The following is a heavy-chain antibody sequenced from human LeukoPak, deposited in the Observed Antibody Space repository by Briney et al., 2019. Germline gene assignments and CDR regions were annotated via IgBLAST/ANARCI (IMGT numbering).Heavy chain of an antibody. V-gene: IGHV4-39*01. Sequence: PSETLSLTCTVSGGSVSGSVSYWGWLRQPPGKGLEWIGTVFYSGNTYYNPSLKSRVTISVDRSKNQFFLSLYFVTAADTAMYYCARPSGSPYWYFDLWGRGMLVTVSP. D-gene: IGHD3-3*01. CDR1: GGSVSGSVSY. J-gene: IGHJ2*01. CDR2: VFYSGNT. CDR3: ARPSGSPYWYFDL.